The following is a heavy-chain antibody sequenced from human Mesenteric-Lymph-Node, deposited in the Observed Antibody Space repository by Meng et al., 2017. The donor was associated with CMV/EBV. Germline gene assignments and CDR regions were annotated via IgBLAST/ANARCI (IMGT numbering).Heavy chain of an antibody. D-gene: IGHD4-17*01. CDR3: AKDHGPGDSYKYGMDV. Sequence: GGSLRLSCAASGFTFDDYAMSWVRQAPGKGLEWVSGVSGSGGSTQYADSVKGRFTISRDNSKNTLYLQMNSLRAEDTAVYYCAKDHGPGDSYKYGMDVWGQGTTVTVSS. V-gene: IGHV3-23*01. CDR2: VSGSGGST. J-gene: IGHJ6*02. CDR1: GFTFDDYA.